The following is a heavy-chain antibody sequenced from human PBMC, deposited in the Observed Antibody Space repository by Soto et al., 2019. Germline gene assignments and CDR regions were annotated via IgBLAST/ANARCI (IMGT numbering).Heavy chain of an antibody. Sequence: GGSLRLSCAASGFTFSSYAMSWVRQAPGKGLEWVSAISGSGGSTYYADSVKGRFTISRDNSKNTLYLQMNSLRAEDTAVYYCAKDRASRGAYGDYVGQYFDYWGQGTLVTVSS. V-gene: IGHV3-23*01. J-gene: IGHJ4*02. CDR3: AKDRASRGAYGDYVGQYFDY. D-gene: IGHD4-17*01. CDR1: GFTFSSYA. CDR2: ISGSGGST.